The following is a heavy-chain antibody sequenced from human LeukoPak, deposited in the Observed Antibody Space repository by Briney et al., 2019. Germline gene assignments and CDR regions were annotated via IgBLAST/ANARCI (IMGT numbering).Heavy chain of an antibody. D-gene: IGHD3-16*01. Sequence: GRSLRLSCAASGFTFSSYGMHWVRQAPDKGLEWVAVIWYDGSNKYYADSVKGRFTISRDNSKNTLYLQMNSLRAEDTAVYYCARSLGVRDYFDYWGQGTLVTVSS. CDR2: IWYDGSNK. J-gene: IGHJ4*02. V-gene: IGHV3-33*01. CDR1: GFTFSSYG. CDR3: ARSLGVRDYFDY.